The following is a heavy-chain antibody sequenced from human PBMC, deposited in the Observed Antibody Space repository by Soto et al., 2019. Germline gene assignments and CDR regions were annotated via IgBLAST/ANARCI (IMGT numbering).Heavy chain of an antibody. CDR3: AREDLHWFDP. V-gene: IGHV3-33*01. CDR1: GFIFSNYG. CDR2: IWYDGSKR. J-gene: IGHJ5*02. Sequence: QVQLVESGGGVVQPGRSLRLSCAASGFIFSNYGMHWVRQAPGKGLEWVAVIWYDGSKRNYEDSVKGRFTIARDNSKNTLYLQMDSLRAEDTAVYYGAREDLHWFDPWGQGTLVTVSS.